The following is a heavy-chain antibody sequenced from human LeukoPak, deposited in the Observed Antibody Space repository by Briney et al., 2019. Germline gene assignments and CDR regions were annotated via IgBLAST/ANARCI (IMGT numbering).Heavy chain of an antibody. D-gene: IGHD3-22*01. Sequence: SVKVSCKASGGTFSSYAISWVRQAPGQGLEWMGRIIPILGIANCAQKFQGRVTITADKSTSTAYMELSSLRSEDTAVYYCARFTTSYYDSSGYPNWGQGTLVTVSS. J-gene: IGHJ4*02. V-gene: IGHV1-69*04. CDR2: IIPILGIA. CDR3: ARFTTSYYDSSGYPN. CDR1: GGTFSSYA.